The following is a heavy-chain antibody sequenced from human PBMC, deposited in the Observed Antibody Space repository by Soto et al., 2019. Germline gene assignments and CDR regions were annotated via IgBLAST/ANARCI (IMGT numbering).Heavy chain of an antibody. Sequence: QVQLVQSGAEVKKPGSSVKVSCKASGGTFSSYTISWVRQAPGQGLEWMGRIIPILGIANYAQKFHVRVTITADNYTSTAYMELSSLRSEDTAVYYCASGPSWFAPWGQGTLVTVSS. V-gene: IGHV1-69*02. J-gene: IGHJ5*02. CDR3: ASGPSWFAP. CDR2: IIPILGIA. CDR1: GGTFSSYT.